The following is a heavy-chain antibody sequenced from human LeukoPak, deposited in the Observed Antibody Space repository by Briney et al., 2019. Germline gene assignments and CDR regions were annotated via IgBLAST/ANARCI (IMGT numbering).Heavy chain of an antibody. CDR1: GYTFTSYD. Sequence: ASVSVSCTASGYTFTSYDINWVRQAPGQGREWMGGMNPNSGNTGYAQKFQGRVTITRNTSISTAYMELSSLRSEDTAVYYCARGTIWSGYYPPYYYYYMDVWGKGTTVTVSS. CDR2: MNPNSGNT. J-gene: IGHJ6*03. CDR3: ARGTIWSGYYPPYYYYYMDV. V-gene: IGHV1-8*03. D-gene: IGHD3-3*01.